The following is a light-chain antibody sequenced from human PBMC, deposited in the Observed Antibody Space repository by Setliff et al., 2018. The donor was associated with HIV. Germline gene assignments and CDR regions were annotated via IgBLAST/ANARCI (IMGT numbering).Light chain of an antibody. V-gene: IGLV2-14*03. CDR1: RSDVGTYDY. CDR3: SSYAAIGTL. CDR2: EVS. Sequence: QSALTQPASVSGSPGQSIVISCTGTRSDVGTYDYVSWYQQHPGKAPKLMIYEVSNRPSGVSNSCSGSKSGNTASLTISGLQAEDEGDYYCSSYAAIGTLFGTGTKVTVL. J-gene: IGLJ1*01.